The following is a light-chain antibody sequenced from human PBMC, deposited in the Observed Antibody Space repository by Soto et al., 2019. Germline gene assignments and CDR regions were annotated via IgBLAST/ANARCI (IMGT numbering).Light chain of an antibody. Sequence: EIVLTQSPGTLSLSPGERATLSCRARQSVSSNYLAWYQQRPGQAPRLLISGASSRATGIPARFIGSGSGTDFTLTITRLEPEDFAVYYCQQYGGSPLYTFGQGTKVEI. CDR1: QSVSSNY. CDR2: GAS. CDR3: QQYGGSPLYT. V-gene: IGKV3-20*01. J-gene: IGKJ2*01.